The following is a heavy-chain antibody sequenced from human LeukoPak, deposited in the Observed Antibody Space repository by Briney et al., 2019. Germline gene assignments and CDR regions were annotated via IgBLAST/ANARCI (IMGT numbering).Heavy chain of an antibody. CDR3: ARTGLGMYSFDY. CDR2: ITGSLSTI. J-gene: IGHJ4*02. Sequence: GGSLRLSCTASGFTLSSYEMNWVRQAPGKGLEWVSYITGSLSTIYYADSVKGRFTISRDNAKNSVYLQMNSLRLEDTAVYYCARTGLGMYSFDYWGQGILVTVSS. CDR1: GFTLSSYE. D-gene: IGHD3/OR15-3a*01. V-gene: IGHV3-48*01.